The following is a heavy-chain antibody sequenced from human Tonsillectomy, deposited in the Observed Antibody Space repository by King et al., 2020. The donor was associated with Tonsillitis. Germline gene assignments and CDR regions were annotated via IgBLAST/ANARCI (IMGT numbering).Heavy chain of an antibody. CDR1: GFTFSSYG. V-gene: IGHV3-30*18. D-gene: IGHD6-13*01. CDR2: ISYDGSNK. Sequence: VQLVESGGGVVQPGRSLRLSCAASGFTFSSYGMHWVRQAPGKGLEWVAVISYDGSNKYYADYVKGRFTISRDNSKNTLYLQMNSLRAEDTAVYYCAKGPIAAAVTWGQGTLVTVSS. J-gene: IGHJ5*02. CDR3: AKGPIAAAVT.